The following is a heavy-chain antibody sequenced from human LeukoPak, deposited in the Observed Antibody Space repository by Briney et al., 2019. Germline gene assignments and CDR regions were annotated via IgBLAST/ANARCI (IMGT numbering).Heavy chain of an antibody. CDR1: GYTFSSYG. CDR2: ISGYDGNT. J-gene: IGHJ5*02. V-gene: IGHV1-18*01. CDR3: ARDDYGEPGWFDP. Sequence: VSVELSCKASGYTFSSYGISWVRQAPGQGLEWMGWISGYDGNTKYAQKLQGRVSLTTDSSTSTVYMELRSLRSDDTAVYYCARDDYGEPGWFDPWGQGTLVTVSS. D-gene: IGHD4-17*01.